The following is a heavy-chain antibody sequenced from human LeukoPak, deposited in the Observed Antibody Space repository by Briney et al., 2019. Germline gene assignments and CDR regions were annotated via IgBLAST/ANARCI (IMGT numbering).Heavy chain of an antibody. D-gene: IGHD4-11*01. CDR1: GGTFSSYA. J-gene: IGHJ5*02. V-gene: IGHV1-69*04. Sequence: SVTVSFKASGGTFSSYAISWVRQAPGQGLEWMGRIIPILGIANYAQKFQGRVTITADKSTSTAYMELSSLRSEDTAVYYCARAYSNYFFYHWGQGTLVTVSS. CDR3: ARAYSNYFFYH. CDR2: IIPILGIA.